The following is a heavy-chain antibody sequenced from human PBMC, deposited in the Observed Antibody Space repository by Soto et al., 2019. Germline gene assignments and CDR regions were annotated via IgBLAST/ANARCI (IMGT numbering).Heavy chain of an antibody. J-gene: IGHJ4*02. V-gene: IGHV3-49*03. Sequence: GGSLRLSCTASGFTFGDYAMSWFRQAPGKGLEWVGFIRSKAYGGTTEYAASVKGRFTISRDDSKSIAYLQMNSLKTEDTAVYYCTSHGYSSSWYALHFDYWGQGTLVTVSS. CDR2: IRSKAYGGTT. CDR1: GFTFGDYA. CDR3: TSHGYSSSWYALHFDY. D-gene: IGHD6-13*01.